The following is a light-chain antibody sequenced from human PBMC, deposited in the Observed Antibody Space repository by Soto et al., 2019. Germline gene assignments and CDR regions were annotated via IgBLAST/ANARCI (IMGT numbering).Light chain of an antibody. V-gene: IGLV1-40*01. J-gene: IGLJ1*01. CDR3: QSYDSTLSGLYV. CDR1: SANIGAGYD. CDR2: GNN. Sequence: QSVLTQPPSMSGAPGQRVTISCTGTSANIGAGYDVHWYQQLPGMAPKLLIFGNNKRPSGVPDRFSGSKSGTSASLAITGLQAADEADYFCQSYDSTLSGLYVLGTGTKVTVL.